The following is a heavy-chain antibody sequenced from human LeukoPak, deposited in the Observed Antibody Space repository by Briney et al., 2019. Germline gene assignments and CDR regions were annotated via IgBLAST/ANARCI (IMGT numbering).Heavy chain of an antibody. CDR1: GGSFSGYY. D-gene: IGHD5-12*01. CDR3: ARAGYGHGYYFDY. Sequence: SETLSLTCAVYGGSFSGYYWSWIRQPPGKGLEWIGVINHSGSTNYNPSLKSRVTMSVDTSKNQFSLKLSPVTAADTAVYYCARAGYGHGYYFDYWGQGTLVTVSS. J-gene: IGHJ4*02. V-gene: IGHV4-34*01. CDR2: INHSGST.